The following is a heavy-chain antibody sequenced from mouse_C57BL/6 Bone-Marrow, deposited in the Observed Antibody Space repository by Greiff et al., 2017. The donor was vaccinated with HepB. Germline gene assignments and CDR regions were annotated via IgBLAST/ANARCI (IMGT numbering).Heavy chain of an antibody. V-gene: IGHV1-26*01. D-gene: IGHD1-1*01. CDR1: GYTFTDYY. Sequence: VQLQQSGPELVKPGASVKISCKASGYTFTDYYMNWVKQSHGKSLEWIGDINPNNGGTSYNQKFKGKATLTVDKSSSTAYMELRSLTSEDSAVYYWASPYFACWGQGTLVTVSA. J-gene: IGHJ3*01. CDR3: ASPYFAC. CDR2: INPNNGGT.